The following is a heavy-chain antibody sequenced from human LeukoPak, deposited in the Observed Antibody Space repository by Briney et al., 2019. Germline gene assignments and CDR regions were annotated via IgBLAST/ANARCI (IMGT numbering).Heavy chain of an antibody. CDR1: GGSISSYF. D-gene: IGHD3-10*01. CDR2: IYHSGST. V-gene: IGHV4-59*06. Sequence: PSETLSLTCTVSGGSISSYFWSWIRQHPGKGLEWIGYIYHSGSTYYNTSLRSRVTISVDTSKNQFFLKLNSVTAADTAVYYCARVAGRGDAMTVDYWGQGTLVTVSS. CDR3: ARVAGRGDAMTVDY. J-gene: IGHJ4*02.